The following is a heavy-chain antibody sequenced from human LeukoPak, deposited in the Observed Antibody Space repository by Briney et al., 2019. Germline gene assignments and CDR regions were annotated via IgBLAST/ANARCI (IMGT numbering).Heavy chain of an antibody. CDR2: IWYDGSNK. J-gene: IGHJ4*02. D-gene: IGHD4-17*01. Sequence: PGGSLRLSCAASGFSFSNYDMHWVRQAPGKGLEWVAVIWYDGSNKYYADSVKGRFTISRDNSKNTLYLQMNSLRVEDTAVYCCARGDPTVTTKQNFDYWGQGTLVTVFS. CDR1: GFSFSNYD. V-gene: IGHV3-33*01. CDR3: ARGDPTVTTKQNFDY.